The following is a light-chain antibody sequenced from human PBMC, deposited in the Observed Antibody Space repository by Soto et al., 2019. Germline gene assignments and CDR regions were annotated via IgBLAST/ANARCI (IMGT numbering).Light chain of an antibody. J-gene: IGKJ4*01. CDR2: DAS. V-gene: IGKV1-33*01. Sequence: IQMTQSPSSLSASVGDRVTITCQASQDISNYLNWYQQKPGKAPKLLIYDASNLETGVPSRFSGSGSGTDFTFTISSLQPEDIATYYCQQYDNLPRFGGGTKV. CDR3: QQYDNLPR. CDR1: QDISNY.